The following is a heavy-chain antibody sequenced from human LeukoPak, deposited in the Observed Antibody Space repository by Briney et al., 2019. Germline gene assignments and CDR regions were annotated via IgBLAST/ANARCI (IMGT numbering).Heavy chain of an antibody. CDR3: AKVGAYDYVWGSYRYTPYYFDY. J-gene: IGHJ4*02. V-gene: IGHV3-23*01. CDR2: ISGSGGST. CDR1: GFTFSSYA. Sequence: PGGSLRLSCAASGFTFSSYAMSWARQAPGKGLEWVSAISGSGGSTYYADSVKGRFTISRDNSKNTLYLQMNSLRAEDTAVYYCAKVGAYDYVWGSYRYTPYYFDYWGQGTLVTVSS. D-gene: IGHD3-16*02.